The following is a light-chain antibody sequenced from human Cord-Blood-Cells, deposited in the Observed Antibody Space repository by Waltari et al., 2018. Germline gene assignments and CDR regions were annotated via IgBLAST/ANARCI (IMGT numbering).Light chain of an antibody. CDR1: TLAAVGYTY. Sequence: QSALTQPASVSGSPGPSTTIPCTGTTLAAVGYTYVSWYQQHPGKAPKLMIYDVSKRPSGVSNRFSGSKSGNTASLTISGLQAEDEADYYCSSYTSSSTWVFGGGTKLTVL. CDR2: DVS. V-gene: IGLV2-14*01. CDR3: SSYTSSSTWV. J-gene: IGLJ3*02.